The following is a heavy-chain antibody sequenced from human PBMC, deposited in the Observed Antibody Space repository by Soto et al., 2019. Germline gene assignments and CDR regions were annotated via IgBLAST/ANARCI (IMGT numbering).Heavy chain of an antibody. Sequence: GGSLRLSCVVTGLNFDDFAMHWVRQAPGKGLEWVSGITWNSRVLAYADSVKGRFTISRDNARNPLYLQMDSLRDEDTALYYCAKGRYDFWSPYYFDSWGQGTLVTVSS. J-gene: IGHJ4*02. D-gene: IGHD3-3*01. CDR3: AKGRYDFWSPYYFDS. V-gene: IGHV3-9*01. CDR1: GLNFDDFA. CDR2: ITWNSRVL.